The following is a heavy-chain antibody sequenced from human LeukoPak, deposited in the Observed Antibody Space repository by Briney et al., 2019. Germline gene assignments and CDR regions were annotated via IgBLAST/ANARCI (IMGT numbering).Heavy chain of an antibody. CDR3: TRDGGSFCDFDY. CDR2: INTDGRIT. J-gene: IGHJ4*02. Sequence: GGSLRLSCVASRFSFRNDAIHWVRQAPGKGLEYVSVINTDGRITYYADSVKGRFTISRDNSKNTVYLQMGSLRGEDMAVYYCTRDGGSFCDFDYWGQGALVTVSS. V-gene: IGHV3-64*02. CDR1: RFSFRNDA. D-gene: IGHD1-26*01.